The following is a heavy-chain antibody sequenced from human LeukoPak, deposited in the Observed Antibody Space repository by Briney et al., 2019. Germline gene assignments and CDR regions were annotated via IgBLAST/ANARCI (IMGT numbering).Heavy chain of an antibody. Sequence: PSETLSLTCTVSGGSISTYYWSWIRQPPGKGLEWIGYIYYSGSTNYNPSLKSRVTISADTSENQFSLSLTSVTAADTAVYYCARTDGSGIHYGMAVWGQGTTVTVSS. D-gene: IGHD3-10*01. CDR1: GGSISTYY. CDR3: ARTDGSGIHYGMAV. J-gene: IGHJ6*02. V-gene: IGHV4-59*01. CDR2: IYYSGST.